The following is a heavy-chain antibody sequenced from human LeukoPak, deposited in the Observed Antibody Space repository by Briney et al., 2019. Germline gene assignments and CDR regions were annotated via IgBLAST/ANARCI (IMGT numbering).Heavy chain of an antibody. CDR1: GYTFTSYY. V-gene: IGHV1-46*01. J-gene: IGHJ4*02. D-gene: IGHD2-2*01. CDR3: AGMYLGYCSSTSCYGPLDY. CDR2: INPSGGST. Sequence: ASVKVSCKASGYTFTSYYMHWVRRAPGQGLEWMGIINPSGGSTSYAQKFQGRVTMTRDMSTSTVYMELSSLRSEDTAVYYCAGMYLGYCSSTSCYGPLDYWGQGTLVTVSS.